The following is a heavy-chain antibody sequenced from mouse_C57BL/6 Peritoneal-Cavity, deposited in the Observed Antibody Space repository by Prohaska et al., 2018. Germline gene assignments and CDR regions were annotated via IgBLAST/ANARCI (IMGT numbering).Heavy chain of an antibody. V-gene: IGHV6-3*01. Sequence: EVKLEESGGGLVQPGGSMKLSCVASGFTFSNYWMNWVRQSPEKGLEWVAQIRLKSDNYATHYAEYGKGRFTISRDDSKSSVYLQMNNLRAEDTGIYYCTGGYDVWGTGTTVTVSS. D-gene: IGHD2-2*01. CDR3: TGGYDV. J-gene: IGHJ1*03. CDR1: GFTFSNYW. CDR2: IRLKSDNYAT.